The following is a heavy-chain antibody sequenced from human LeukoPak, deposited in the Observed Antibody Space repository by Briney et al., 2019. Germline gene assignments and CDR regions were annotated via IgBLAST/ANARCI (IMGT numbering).Heavy chain of an antibody. CDR3: ARGRGGYSYYYGMDV. J-gene: IGHJ6*02. V-gene: IGHV1-8*01. CDR2: MNPDNGNT. CDR1: GYTFTSYD. Sequence: ASVKVSCKASGYTFTSYDINWVRQATGQGLEWMGWMNPDNGNTGYAQKFQGRVTMTRNTSISTAYMELSSLRSEDTAVYYCARGRGGYSYYYGMDVWGQGTTVTVSS. D-gene: IGHD5-24*01.